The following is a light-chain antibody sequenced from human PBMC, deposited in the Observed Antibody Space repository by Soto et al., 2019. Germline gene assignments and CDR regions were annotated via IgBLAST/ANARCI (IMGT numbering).Light chain of an antibody. V-gene: IGKV3-20*01. CDR1: QSVPSSW. CDR3: EQCGSAGT. J-gene: IGKJ1*01. CDR2: GAS. Sequence: ENVLTQSPATLSLSPGESATLSCRASQSVPSSWLAWYQQKPGQAPRLLIYGASSRATGIPDRFSGIGSGTDYTLTIYRLEPEDFAVYYCEQCGSAGTFGQGTKVDIK.